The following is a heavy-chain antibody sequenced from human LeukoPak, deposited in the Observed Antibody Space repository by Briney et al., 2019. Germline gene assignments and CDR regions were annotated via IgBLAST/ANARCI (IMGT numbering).Heavy chain of an antibody. CDR2: INQDGSEK. CDR1: GFTFSRYW. CDR3: AREYTAMAYDY. Sequence: PGGSLRLSCAASGFTFSRYWMTWVRQAPGKGLEWVANINQDGSEKYYVDSVKGRFTISRDNAKNSLFLQMNNLRVDDSAVYYCAREYTAMAYDYWGQGNLVTVSS. V-gene: IGHV3-7*01. D-gene: IGHD5-18*01. J-gene: IGHJ4*02.